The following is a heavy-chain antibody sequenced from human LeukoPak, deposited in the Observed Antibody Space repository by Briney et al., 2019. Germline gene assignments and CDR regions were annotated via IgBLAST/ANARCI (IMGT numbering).Heavy chain of an antibody. CDR1: GFTFSSYA. Sequence: GGSLRLSCAASGFTFSSYAMSWVRQAPGKGLEWVSNINWNANSIGYADSVKGRFTISRDNAKNSLYLQMNSLRAEDTAIYYCARDERLLSFLKWGQGTLVTVSS. V-gene: IGHV3-20*04. J-gene: IGHJ4*02. CDR2: INWNANSI. D-gene: IGHD3-3*01. CDR3: ARDERLLSFLK.